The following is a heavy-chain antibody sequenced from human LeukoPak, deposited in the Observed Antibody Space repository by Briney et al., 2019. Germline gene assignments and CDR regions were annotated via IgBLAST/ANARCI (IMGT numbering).Heavy chain of an antibody. CDR1: GLTFSSYG. V-gene: IGHV3-30*18. Sequence: GGSLRLSCAASGLTFSSYGMHWVRQAPGKGLEWVAVISYDGSNKYYADSVKGRFTISRDNSKNTLYLQMNSLRAEDTAVYYCAKEGDYYDSSGYLDYWGQGTLVTVSS. D-gene: IGHD3-22*01. CDR2: ISYDGSNK. CDR3: AKEGDYYDSSGYLDY. J-gene: IGHJ4*02.